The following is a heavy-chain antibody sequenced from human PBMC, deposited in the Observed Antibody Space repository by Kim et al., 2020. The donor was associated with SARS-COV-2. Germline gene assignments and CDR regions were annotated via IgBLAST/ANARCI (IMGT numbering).Heavy chain of an antibody. D-gene: IGHD3-10*01. CDR3: ASATMGWYYFDY. Sequence: GGSLRLSCAASGFTFNEYYMSWIRQAPGKGLDWVATVSSSGAYTDYADSVKGRFTISRDNAKNSLYLQMNSLRAEDTAVYFCASATMGWYYFDYWGQGILVTVSS. V-gene: IGHV3-11*03. CDR2: VSSSGAYT. CDR1: GFTFNEYY. J-gene: IGHJ4*02.